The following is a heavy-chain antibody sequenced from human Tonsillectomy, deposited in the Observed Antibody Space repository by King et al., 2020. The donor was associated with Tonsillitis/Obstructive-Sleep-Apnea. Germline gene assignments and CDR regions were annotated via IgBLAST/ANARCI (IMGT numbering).Heavy chain of an antibody. D-gene: IGHD2-15*01. CDR1: GYSFTSYW. V-gene: IGHV5-51*01. CDR3: ARSGADFSGGSCHPAGFDY. CDR2: IYPGDSDT. Sequence: VQLVESGAEVKKPGESLKISCKGSGYSFTSYWIAWVRQMPGKGLEWMGIIYPGDSDTRYSPSFQGQVTISADKSIRTAYLQWSSLKASDTAMYYCARSGADFSGGSCHPAGFDYWGQGTLVTVSS. J-gene: IGHJ4*02.